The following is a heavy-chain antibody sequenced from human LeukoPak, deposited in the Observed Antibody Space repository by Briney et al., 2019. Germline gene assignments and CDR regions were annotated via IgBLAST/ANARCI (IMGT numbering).Heavy chain of an antibody. D-gene: IGHD6-19*01. CDR1: GFTFSNYG. CDR3: AREWGRIAVAGGPGY. CDR2: IWYDGRTK. V-gene: IGHV3-33*01. J-gene: IGHJ4*02. Sequence: GGSLRLSCEVSGFTFSNYGMHRVRQAPGKGLEWLALIWYDGRTKFHADSVKGRFTISRDNSANTLYLQMSSLRVEDTAVYYCAREWGRIAVAGGPGYWGQGARVTVSS.